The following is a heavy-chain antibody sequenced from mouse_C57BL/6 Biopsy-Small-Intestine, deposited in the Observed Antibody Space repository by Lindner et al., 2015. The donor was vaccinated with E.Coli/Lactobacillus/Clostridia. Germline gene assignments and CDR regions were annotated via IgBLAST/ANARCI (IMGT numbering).Heavy chain of an antibody. CDR3: ARSIYEYFDY. CDR1: GYTFTNYW. V-gene: IGHV1-63*01. D-gene: IGHD2-3*01. Sequence: VQLQESGAELVRPGTSVKMSRKASGYTFTNYWINWAKQRPGHGLEWIGDIYPGGGYTNYNEKFKGKATLTADKSSSTAYMQFSSLTSEDSAIYYCARSIYEYFDYWGQGTTLTVSS. J-gene: IGHJ2*01. CDR2: IYPGGGYT.